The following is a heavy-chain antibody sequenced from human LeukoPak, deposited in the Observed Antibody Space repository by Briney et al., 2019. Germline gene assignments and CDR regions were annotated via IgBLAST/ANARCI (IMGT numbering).Heavy chain of an antibody. Sequence: SETLSLTCAVSGASISSRNYWGWIRQPPGKGLEWIGTFSNGATYYTPSLKSRVTISIDTSRNEFSLKLSSVTAAATAVYYCARDSNSRRFGYRGQGTLVAVSS. V-gene: IGHV4-38-2*02. CDR3: ARDSNSRRFGY. CDR2: FSNGAT. D-gene: IGHD4-11*01. CDR1: GASISSRNY. J-gene: IGHJ4*02.